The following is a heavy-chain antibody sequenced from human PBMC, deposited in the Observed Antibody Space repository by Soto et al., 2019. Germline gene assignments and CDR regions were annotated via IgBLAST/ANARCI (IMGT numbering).Heavy chain of an antibody. CDR2: IYPGDSDT. J-gene: IGHJ4*02. D-gene: IGHD6-19*01. CDR3: ARHQEDSGWYGDY. CDR1: GYSFTSYW. V-gene: IGHV5-51*01. Sequence: GGSLRLSCKGSGYSFTSYWIGWVRQMPGKGLEWMGIIYPGDSDTRYSPSFQGQVTISADKSISTAYLQWSSLKASDTAMYYCARHQEDSGWYGDYWGQGTLVTVSS.